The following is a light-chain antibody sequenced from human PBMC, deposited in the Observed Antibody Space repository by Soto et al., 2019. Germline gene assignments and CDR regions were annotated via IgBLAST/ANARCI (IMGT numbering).Light chain of an antibody. Sequence: DIQMTQSPSTLSASVGDRVTITCRASQRISNWVAWYQQKSGKAPTLLMHAASSLESGVPSRFSGSGSGTEFTLTISSLLSDDFATYFCQQYSSYPRTFGQGTKVEIK. V-gene: IGKV1-5*01. J-gene: IGKJ1*01. CDR1: QRISNW. CDR3: QQYSSYPRT. CDR2: AAS.